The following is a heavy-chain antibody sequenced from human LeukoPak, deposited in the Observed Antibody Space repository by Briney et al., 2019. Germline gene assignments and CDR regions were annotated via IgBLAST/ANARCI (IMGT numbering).Heavy chain of an antibody. Sequence: ASVKVSCKGSAYTFTSYTISWVRQAPGQGLEWMGWISPYNGNTDFAQKLQGRVTMTTDTSTNTAYMELRSLRSDDTAVYYCARADTNGWEIDYWGQGTLVTVSS. V-gene: IGHV1-18*01. CDR3: ARADTNGWEIDY. CDR2: ISPYNGNT. CDR1: AYTFTSYT. D-gene: IGHD6-19*01. J-gene: IGHJ4*02.